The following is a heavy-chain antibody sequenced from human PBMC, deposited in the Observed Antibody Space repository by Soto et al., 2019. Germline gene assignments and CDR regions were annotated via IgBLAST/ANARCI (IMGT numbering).Heavy chain of an antibody. CDR2: ISYDEIDK. V-gene: IGHV3-30*04. CDR1: GFTFSNYT. J-gene: IGHJ4*02. Sequence: QVQLVESGGGVVQPGRSLRLSCAASGFTFSNYTMHWVRQAPGKGLEWVALISYDEIDKYFADAVKGRFTISRDNSKNTLYLQMDSLRAEDTAVYYCAGRSGSSDYWGRGNLVTVSS. D-gene: IGHD3-10*01. CDR3: AGRSGSSDY.